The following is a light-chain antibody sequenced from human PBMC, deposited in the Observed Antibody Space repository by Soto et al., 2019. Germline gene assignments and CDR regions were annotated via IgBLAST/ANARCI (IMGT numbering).Light chain of an antibody. Sequence: DIQMTQSPATLSASLGDRVTITCRASQSINNWLAWYQQKPGKAPKLLIYDASSLESGVPSRFSGTGSGTEFTLTISSLQPDDFATYYCQQYNSYSFGQGTKVDIK. CDR3: QQYNSYS. CDR2: DAS. CDR1: QSINNW. V-gene: IGKV1-5*01. J-gene: IGKJ1*01.